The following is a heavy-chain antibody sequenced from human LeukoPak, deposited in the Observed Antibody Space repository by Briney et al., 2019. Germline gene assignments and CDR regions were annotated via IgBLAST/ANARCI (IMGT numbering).Heavy chain of an antibody. CDR1: GGSFSGYH. CDR2: INHSGST. V-gene: IGHV4-34*01. J-gene: IGHJ4*02. CDR3: ARPSAYGSGSYYFFAY. Sequence: SETLSLTCAVYGGSFSGYHWSWIRQPPGKGLEWIGEINHSGSTNYNPSLKSRVTISVDTSKNQFSLKLSSVTAADTAVYYCARPSAYGSGSYYFFAYWGQGTLVTVSS. D-gene: IGHD3-10*01.